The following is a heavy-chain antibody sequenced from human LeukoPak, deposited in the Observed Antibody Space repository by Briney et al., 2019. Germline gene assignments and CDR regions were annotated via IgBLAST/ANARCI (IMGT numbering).Heavy chain of an antibody. CDR3: ARDGVSMVRGVRVLDYYNYYMDV. CDR1: EFTFSNYA. CDR2: ISASGGTT. J-gene: IGHJ6*03. Sequence: SGGSLRLSCATSEFTFSNYAMAWVRQAPGKGLEWVSGISASGGTTYYADSVKGRFTISRDNAKNSLYLQMNSLRAEDTAVYYCARDGVSMVRGVRVLDYYNYYMDVWGKGTTVTISS. V-gene: IGHV3-23*01. D-gene: IGHD3-10*01.